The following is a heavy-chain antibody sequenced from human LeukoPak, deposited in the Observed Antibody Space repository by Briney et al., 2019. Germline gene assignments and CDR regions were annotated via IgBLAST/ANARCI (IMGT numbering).Heavy chain of an antibody. Sequence: GGSLRLSCGASGLTLSRYAVNWVRQAPGRGLEWVSYISPTGDSTLNAEPVKGRFSVSRDDSKNMVYLQMDGLRAEDTATYFCVRKFYFYMDVWGKGTTVTVSS. CDR2: ISPTGDST. CDR3: VRKFYFYMDV. CDR1: GLTLSRYA. V-gene: IGHV3-23*01. J-gene: IGHJ6*03.